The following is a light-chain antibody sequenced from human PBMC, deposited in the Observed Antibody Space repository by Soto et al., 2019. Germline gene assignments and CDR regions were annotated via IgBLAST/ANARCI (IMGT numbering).Light chain of an antibody. Sequence: QTVVTQEPSFSVSPGGTVTLTCGLNSGSVSTSYYPSWYQQTPGQAPRTLIYNTNTRSSGVPDRFSGSILGNKAALTITGAQADDVSDYYCVLYVGIGIWVFGGGTKLTVL. CDR3: VLYVGIGIWV. J-gene: IGLJ3*02. V-gene: IGLV8-61*01. CDR2: NTN. CDR1: SGSVSTSYY.